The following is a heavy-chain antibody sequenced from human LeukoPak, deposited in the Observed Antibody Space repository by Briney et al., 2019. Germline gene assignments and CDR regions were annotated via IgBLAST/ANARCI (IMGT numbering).Heavy chain of an antibody. Sequence: IYSGGSTYYADSVKGRFTISRDNSKNTLYLQMNSLRAEDTAVYYCAKDKVVPAAMYRIYYYYYGMDAWGQGTTVTVSS. CDR2: IYSGGST. V-gene: IGHV3-53*05. CDR3: AKDKVVPAAMYRIYYYYYGMDA. D-gene: IGHD2-2*01. J-gene: IGHJ6*02.